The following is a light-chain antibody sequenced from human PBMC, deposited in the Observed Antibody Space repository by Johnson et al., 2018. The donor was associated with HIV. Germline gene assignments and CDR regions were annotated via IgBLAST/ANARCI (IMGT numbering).Light chain of an antibody. V-gene: IGLV1-51*01. CDR1: SSNIGNNY. CDR3: GTWDASLSVNV. CDR2: DNN. Sequence: QSVLTQPPSVSAAPGQKVTISCSGSSSNIGNNYVSWYQQLPGTGPKLLIYDNNKRPSGIPDRFSGSKSGTSATLGITGLQTGDEADYYCGTWDASLSVNVFGPGTKVTVL. J-gene: IGLJ1*01.